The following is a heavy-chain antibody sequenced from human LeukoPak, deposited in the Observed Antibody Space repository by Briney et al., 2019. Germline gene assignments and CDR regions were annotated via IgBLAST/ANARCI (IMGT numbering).Heavy chain of an antibody. CDR1: GYTFTGYY. J-gene: IGHJ5*02. CDR3: ARADYGDYVWFDP. V-gene: IGHV1-2*06. CDR2: INPNSGGT. D-gene: IGHD4-17*01. Sequence: GASVKVSCKASGYTFTGYYMHWVRQAPGQGHEWMGRINPNSGGTNYAQKFQGRVTMTRDTSISTAYMELSRLRSDDTAVYYCARADYGDYVWFDPWGQGTLVTVSS.